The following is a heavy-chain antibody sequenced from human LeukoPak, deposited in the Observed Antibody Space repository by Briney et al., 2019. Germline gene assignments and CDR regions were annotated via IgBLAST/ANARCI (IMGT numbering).Heavy chain of an antibody. CDR3: ARGGQLSTGAYFDY. J-gene: IGHJ4*02. CDR2: IIPILDIA. CDR1: GYTFTGYY. V-gene: IGHV1-69*04. Sequence: ASVKVSCKASGYTFTGYYMHWVRQAPGQGLEWMGRIIPILDIANYAQKFQGRVTITADKSTSTAYMDLSSLTSEDTAVYYCARGGQLSTGAYFDYWGQGTLVTIAS. D-gene: IGHD6-6*01.